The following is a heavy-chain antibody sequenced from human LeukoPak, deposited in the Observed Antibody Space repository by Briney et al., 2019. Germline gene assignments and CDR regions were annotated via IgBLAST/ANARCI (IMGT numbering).Heavy chain of an antibody. D-gene: IGHD4-17*01. CDR1: GFTFSSYW. CDR2: IKQDGSEK. J-gene: IGHJ1*01. V-gene: IGHV3-7*01. Sequence: GGSLRLSCAASGFTFSSYWMSWVRQAPGKGLEWVANIKQDGSEKYYVDSVKGRFTISRDNAKNSLYLQMNSLRAEDTAVYYCARDNYGDYVRYFQHWGQGTLVTVSS. CDR3: ARDNYGDYVRYFQH.